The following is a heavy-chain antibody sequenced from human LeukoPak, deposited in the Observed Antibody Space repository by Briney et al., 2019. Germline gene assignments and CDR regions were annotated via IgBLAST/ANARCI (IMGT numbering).Heavy chain of an antibody. CDR1: GYTFTNYG. J-gene: IGHJ4*02. CDR3: ARVSSGSYSS. Sequence: ASVKVSCKASGYTFTNYGISWVRQAPGQGLEWMGRIIPILGIANYAQKFQGRVTITADKSTSTAYMELSSLRSEDTAVYYCARVSSGSYSSWGQGTLVTVSS. CDR2: IIPILGIA. V-gene: IGHV1-69*04. D-gene: IGHD1-26*01.